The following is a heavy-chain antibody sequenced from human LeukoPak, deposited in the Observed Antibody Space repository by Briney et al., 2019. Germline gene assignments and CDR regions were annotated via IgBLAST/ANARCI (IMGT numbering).Heavy chain of an antibody. J-gene: IGHJ4*02. Sequence: PGGSLRLSCAASGFTFSSYSMNWVRQAPGKGLEWVSSISSSSSYIYYADSVKGRFTISRDNAKNSLYLQMNGLRAEDTAVYYCARDRSDYDSSGYYDYWGQGTLVTVSS. CDR2: ISSSSSYI. CDR1: GFTFSSYS. CDR3: ARDRSDYDSSGYYDY. D-gene: IGHD3-22*01. V-gene: IGHV3-21*01.